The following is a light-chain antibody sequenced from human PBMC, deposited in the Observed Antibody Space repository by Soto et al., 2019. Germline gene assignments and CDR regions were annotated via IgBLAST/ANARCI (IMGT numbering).Light chain of an antibody. CDR1: STDFVSYNR. CDR3: SLYTSENTYV. J-gene: IGLJ1*01. CDR2: EAS. Sequence: QSALTQPPSVSGSPGQSVTISCTGTSTDFVSYNRVSWYQQPPGTAPKLIIYEASNRPSWVPDRFSGSKSGTTASLTISGLEAADEADYYCSLYTSENTYVFGTGTKVPVL. V-gene: IGLV2-18*01.